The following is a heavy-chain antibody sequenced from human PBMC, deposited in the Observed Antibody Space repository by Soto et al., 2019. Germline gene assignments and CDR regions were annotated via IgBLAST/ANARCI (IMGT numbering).Heavy chain of an antibody. CDR1: GFTFEDYG. CDR3: ARGDNWRFDL. Sequence: GGSQRLSCTASGFTFEDYGMSWVRQAPGKGLEWVSGINWNGGSTGYADSVKGRFTISRDRAKTSLYLQMNSLRAADTAIYYCARGDNWRFDLWGQGTLVTVSP. D-gene: IGHD1-20*01. CDR2: INWNGGST. V-gene: IGHV3-20*04. J-gene: IGHJ4*02.